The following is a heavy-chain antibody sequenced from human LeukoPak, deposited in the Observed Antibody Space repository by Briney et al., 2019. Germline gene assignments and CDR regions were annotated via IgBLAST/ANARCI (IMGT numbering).Heavy chain of an antibody. CDR3: ARVGSGSYYFDY. CDR1: GFTFSSYW. CDR2: IKQDGSEK. V-gene: IGHV3-7*01. Sequence: GGSLRLSCAASGFTFSSYWVSWVRQAPGKGLEWVANIKQDGSEKYYVDSVKGRFTISRDNAKNSLYLQMNSLRAEDTAVYYCARVGSGSYYFDYWGQGTLVTVSS. D-gene: IGHD1-26*01. J-gene: IGHJ4*02.